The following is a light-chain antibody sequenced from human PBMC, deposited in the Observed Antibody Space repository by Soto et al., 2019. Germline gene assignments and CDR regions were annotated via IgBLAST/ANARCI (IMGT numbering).Light chain of an antibody. V-gene: IGKV1-5*03. Sequence: DIQMTQSPSTLSASVGDRGTITCRASQSLSGWLAWYQQEPGKAPNLLIYMASTLASGVPSRFSGSGSGTEFTLTISSLQPDDFATYYCQQYNDSFPYTFGQGTKVDIK. CDR3: QQYNDSFPYT. CDR2: MAS. J-gene: IGKJ2*01. CDR1: QSLSGW.